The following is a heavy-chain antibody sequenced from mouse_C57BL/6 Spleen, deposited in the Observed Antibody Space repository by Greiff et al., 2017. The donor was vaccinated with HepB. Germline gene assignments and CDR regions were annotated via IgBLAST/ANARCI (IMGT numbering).Heavy chain of an antibody. D-gene: IGHD2-10*02. J-gene: IGHJ1*03. CDR3: ARSGYGKGGGWYFDV. CDR1: GFSFTSYA. V-gene: IGHV2-9-1*01. CDR2: IWTGGGT. Sequence: VQLVESGPGLVAPSQSLSITCTVSGFSFTSYAISWVRQPPGKGLEWLGVIWTGGGTNYNSALKSRLSISKDNSKSQVFLKMNSLQTDDTARYYCARSGYGKGGGWYFDVWGTGTTVTVSS.